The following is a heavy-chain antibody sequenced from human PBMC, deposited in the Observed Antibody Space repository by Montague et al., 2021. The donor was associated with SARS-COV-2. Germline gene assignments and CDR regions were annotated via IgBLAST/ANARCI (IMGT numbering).Heavy chain of an antibody. Sequence: SETLSLTCAVHGMSFSGYYWDWIRQPPGKGLEWIGEISHGGSTKYSPSLKSRLTISADTSKNQFSLKLTSVAAADTAVYYCARLRDGVVPSPILGVGPYYSYYYMDVWGRGTTVTVSS. J-gene: IGHJ6*03. CDR1: GMSFSGYY. CDR2: ISHGGST. D-gene: IGHD3-10*01. CDR3: ARLRDGVVPSPILGVGPYYSYYYMDV. V-gene: IGHV4-34*01.